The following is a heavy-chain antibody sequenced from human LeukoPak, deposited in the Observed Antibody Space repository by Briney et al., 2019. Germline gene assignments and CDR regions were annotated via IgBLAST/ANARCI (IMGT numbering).Heavy chain of an antibody. D-gene: IGHD6-6*01. CDR3: ASLVVFDAFDI. Sequence: GGPLRLSCAASGFTFNVYAMHWVRQPPGKGLEWLSIISYDGTNKNYADSVKGRFTISRDNSKSTVFLQMNSLRIEDTAVYYCASLVVFDAFDIWGQGTMVTVSS. V-gene: IGHV3-30-3*01. J-gene: IGHJ3*02. CDR1: GFTFNVYA. CDR2: ISYDGTNK.